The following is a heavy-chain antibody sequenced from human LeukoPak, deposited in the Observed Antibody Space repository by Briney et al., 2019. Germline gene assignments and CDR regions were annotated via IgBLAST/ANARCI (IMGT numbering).Heavy chain of an antibody. CDR2: IKQDGSEK. D-gene: IGHD6-13*01. J-gene: IGHJ6*02. Sequence: GGSLRLSCAASGFTFSSYWMSWVRQAPGKGLEWVANIKQDGSEKYYVDSVKGRFTISRDNAKNSLYLQMNSLRDEDTAVYYCASAPSGEVAAAGTYYGMDVWGQGTTVTVSS. CDR3: ASAPSGEVAAAGTYYGMDV. V-gene: IGHV3-7*03. CDR1: GFTFSSYW.